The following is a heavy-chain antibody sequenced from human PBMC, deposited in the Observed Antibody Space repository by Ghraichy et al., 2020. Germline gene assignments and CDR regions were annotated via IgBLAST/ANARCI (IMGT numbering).Heavy chain of an antibody. D-gene: IGHD5-24*01. CDR2: ISGYNGKT. V-gene: IGHV1-18*01. CDR3: ARSTISSFRSYYMDV. Sequence: ASVKVSCKASGYTFISYGINWVRQAPGQGLEWMGWISGYNGKTKYSQRFQGRVTLTTDTSTSTAYMKVSSLRFDDTAVYYCARSTISSFRSYYMDVWGKGTTVTVSS. CDR1: GYTFISYG. J-gene: IGHJ6*03.